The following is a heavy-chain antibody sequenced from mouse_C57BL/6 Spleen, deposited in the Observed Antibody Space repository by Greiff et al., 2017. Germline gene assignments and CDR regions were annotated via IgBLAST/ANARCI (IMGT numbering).Heavy chain of an antibody. CDR3: ARSGTTVVEPYYYAMDY. Sequence: EVQLQQSGPELVKPGASVKIPCKASGYTFTDYNMDWVKQSHGKSLEWIGDINPNNGGTIYNQKFKGKATLTVDKSSSTAYMELRSLTSEDTSVYYCARSGTTVVEPYYYAMDYWGQGTSVTVSS. D-gene: IGHD1-1*01. CDR1: GYTFTDYN. V-gene: IGHV1-18*01. J-gene: IGHJ4*01. CDR2: INPNNGGT.